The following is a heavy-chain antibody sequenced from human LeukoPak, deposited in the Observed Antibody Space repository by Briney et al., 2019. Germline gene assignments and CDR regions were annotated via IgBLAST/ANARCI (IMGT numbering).Heavy chain of an antibody. CDR3: ARDYHGVGATVIDY. CDR2: IYTSGST. Sequence: SETLSLTCTVSGGSISSGSYYWSWIRQPAGKGLEWIERIYTSGSTNYNPSLKSRVTISVDTSKNQFSLKLSSVTAADTAVYYCARDYHGVGATVIDYWGQGTLVTVSS. V-gene: IGHV4-61*02. CDR1: GGSISSGSYY. J-gene: IGHJ4*02. D-gene: IGHD1-26*01.